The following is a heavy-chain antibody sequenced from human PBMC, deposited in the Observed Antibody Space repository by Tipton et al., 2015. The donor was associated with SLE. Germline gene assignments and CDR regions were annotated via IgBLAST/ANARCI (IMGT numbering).Heavy chain of an antibody. CDR3: ARDGSSSSYFDY. CDR2: INPSAGST. V-gene: IGHV1-46*01. Sequence: QSGAEVKKPGASVKVSCKASGYTFTSYYMHWVRQAPGQGLEWMGVINPSAGSTSYAQKFQGRVIMTRDTSTRTAYMELSSLRSEDTAVYYCARDGSSSSYFDYWGQGTLVTVSS. J-gene: IGHJ4*02. CDR1: GYTFTSYY. D-gene: IGHD6-13*01.